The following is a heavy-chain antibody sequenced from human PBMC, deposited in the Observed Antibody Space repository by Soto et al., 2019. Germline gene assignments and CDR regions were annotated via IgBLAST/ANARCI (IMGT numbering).Heavy chain of an antibody. D-gene: IGHD6-13*01. CDR3: ARAEHSSSWYGGGGWFDP. Sequence: QVQLVQSGAEVKKPGASVKVSCKASGYTFTSYDINWVRQATGQGHEWMGWMNPNSGNTGYAQKFQGRVTMTRNTAISTAYRELSSLRSEDTAVYYCARAEHSSSWYGGGGWFDPWGQGTLVTVSS. V-gene: IGHV1-8*01. CDR1: GYTFTSYD. CDR2: MNPNSGNT. J-gene: IGHJ5*02.